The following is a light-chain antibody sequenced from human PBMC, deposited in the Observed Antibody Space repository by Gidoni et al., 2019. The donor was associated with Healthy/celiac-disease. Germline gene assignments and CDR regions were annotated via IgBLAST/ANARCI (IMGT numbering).Light chain of an antibody. CDR2: DVS. Sequence: QPALTQPASVSGSPGQSITLSCIGTSSDVGCYNYVSWYQQHPGKAPKLMIYDVSNRPSGVSNRFSGSKSGNTASLTISGLQAEDEADYYCSSYTSSSTYVFGTGTKVTVL. J-gene: IGLJ1*01. CDR1: SSDVGCYNY. V-gene: IGLV2-14*03. CDR3: SSYTSSSTYV.